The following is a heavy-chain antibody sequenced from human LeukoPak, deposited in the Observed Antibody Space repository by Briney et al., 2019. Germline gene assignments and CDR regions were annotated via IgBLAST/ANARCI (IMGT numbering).Heavy chain of an antibody. Sequence: PSETLSLTCTLPDDSISSIYWSWIRQSAGKGLEWIGRIHSSGGTHYNPALKSRVTMSVDTSKNQISLNVTSVTAADTALYYCARSRRGYTSDCWEDWGQGTLVTVSS. D-gene: IGHD5-18*01. CDR2: IHSSGGT. V-gene: IGHV4-4*07. J-gene: IGHJ4*02. CDR1: DDSISSIY. CDR3: ARSRRGYTSDCWED.